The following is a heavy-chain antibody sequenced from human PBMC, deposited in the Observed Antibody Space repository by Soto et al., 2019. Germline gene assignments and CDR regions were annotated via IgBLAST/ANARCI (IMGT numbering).Heavy chain of an antibody. CDR1: GGSISSGGYY. J-gene: IGHJ4*02. CDR2: IYYSGST. D-gene: IGHD4-17*01. Sequence: SETLSLSCTVSGGSISSGGYYWSWIRQHPGKGLEWIGYIYYSGSTYYNPSLKSRVTISVDTSKNQFSLKLSSVTAADTAVYSCARYDYAPWRSLDYWGQGTLVTVSS. CDR3: ARYDYAPWRSLDY. V-gene: IGHV4-31*03.